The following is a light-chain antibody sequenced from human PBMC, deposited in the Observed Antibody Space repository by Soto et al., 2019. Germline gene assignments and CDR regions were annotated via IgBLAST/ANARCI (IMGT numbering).Light chain of an antibody. CDR2: GAS. V-gene: IGKV3-20*01. CDR1: QSVSNTY. Sequence: EIVLTQSPGTLSLSPGERATLSCRASQSVSNTYLAWYQQKPGQAPRLLISGASSRATGIPDRFSGSGSGTDFSLTISSLQSEDFAVYYCQQYNNWPPAFGQGTRLEI. CDR3: QQYNNWPPA. J-gene: IGKJ5*01.